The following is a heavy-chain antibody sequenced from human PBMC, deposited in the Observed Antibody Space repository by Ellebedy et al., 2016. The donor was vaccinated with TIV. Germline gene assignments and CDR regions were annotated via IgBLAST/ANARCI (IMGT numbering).Heavy chain of an antibody. CDR1: GFTFSNYW. D-gene: IGHD6-19*01. CDR3: ARDQWLGRAYYFDY. V-gene: IGHV3-7*01. J-gene: IGHJ4*02. Sequence: GGSLRLSCAASGFTFSNYWMSWVRQAPGKGLEWVANIKQDGSETYYIDSVKGRFVISRDNAKNSLYLLMNSLSDDDTATYYCARDQWLGRAYYFDYWGQGTLVTVSS. CDR2: IKQDGSET.